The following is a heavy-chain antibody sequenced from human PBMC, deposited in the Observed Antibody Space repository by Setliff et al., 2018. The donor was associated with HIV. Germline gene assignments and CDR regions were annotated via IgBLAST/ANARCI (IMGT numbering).Heavy chain of an antibody. J-gene: IGHJ3*02. CDR1: GASISSYY. Sequence: SLTCTVSGASISSYYWSWIRQPPGKGLEWIGYIYYSGSTNYNPSLKSRVTISVDTSKNQFSLKLSSVTAADTAVYYCARSRRYYDSSGYYPGAFDIWGQGTVVTVSS. V-gene: IGHV4-59*08. CDR3: ARSRRYYDSSGYYPGAFDI. CDR2: IYYSGST. D-gene: IGHD3-22*01.